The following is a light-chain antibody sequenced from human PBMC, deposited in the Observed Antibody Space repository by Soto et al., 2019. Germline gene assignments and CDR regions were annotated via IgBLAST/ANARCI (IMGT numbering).Light chain of an antibody. CDR2: VAS. V-gene: IGKV3-15*01. CDR3: QQYNVCPLT. CDR1: QSVNSN. Sequence: EIVMTQSPVTLSVSPGDRATLSCRASQSVNSNLAWYQQKPGQTPKLLIYVASTRATGIPARFSGSRSGTEFTLTISSLQSEDFAVYYCQQYNVCPLTFGGGTKVEFK. J-gene: IGKJ4*01.